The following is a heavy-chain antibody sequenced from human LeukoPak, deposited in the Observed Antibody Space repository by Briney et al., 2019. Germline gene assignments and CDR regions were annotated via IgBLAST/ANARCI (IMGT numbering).Heavy chain of an antibody. V-gene: IGHV3-30*03. CDR2: ISYDGSNK. CDR3: ARDRGYVPDY. Sequence: GGSLRLSCAASGFTLSTYGMHWVRQAPGKGLEWVAVISYDGSNKYYADSVKGRFTISRDNSKNTLYLQMNSLRAEDTAVYYCARDRGYVPDYWGRGTLVTVSS. CDR1: GFTLSTYG. J-gene: IGHJ4*02. D-gene: IGHD5-12*01.